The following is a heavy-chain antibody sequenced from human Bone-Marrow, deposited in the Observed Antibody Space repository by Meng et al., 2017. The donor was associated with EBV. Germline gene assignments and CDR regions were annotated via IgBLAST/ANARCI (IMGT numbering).Heavy chain of an antibody. J-gene: IGHJ4*02. CDR3: VRFSNYVLDH. V-gene: IGHV1-18*01. CDR2: IHGYSANT. Sequence: QIHLVQSGGEVETPGASVRVSCKTSGYTFSSFTPNWVRQVPGQGFEWVGWIHGYSANTHYAQKFHGRVNMSTDTSTDTSYMELKNLRPDDTAIYYCVRFSNYVLDHWGQGTLVTVSS. CDR1: GYTFSSFT. D-gene: IGHD3-10*01.